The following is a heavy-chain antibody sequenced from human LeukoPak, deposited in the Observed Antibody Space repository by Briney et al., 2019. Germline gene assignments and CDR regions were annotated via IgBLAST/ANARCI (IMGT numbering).Heavy chain of an antibody. J-gene: IGHJ6*03. D-gene: IGHD3-10*01. CDR1: GFTFSSYS. Sequence: GGSLRLSCAASGFTFSSYSMTWVRQAPGKGLDWVSYISLSSGAIYYADSVKGRFTISRDNAKNSLYLQMNSLRAEDTAVYHCAAGGDYYYHMDVWGKGTTVTVSS. V-gene: IGHV3-48*01. CDR3: AAGGDYYYHMDV. CDR2: ISLSSGAI.